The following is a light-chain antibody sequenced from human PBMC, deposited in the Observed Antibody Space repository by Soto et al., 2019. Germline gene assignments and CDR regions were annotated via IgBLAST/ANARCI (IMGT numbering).Light chain of an antibody. CDR1: QDISSY. CDR3: RHLNVNLL. CDR2: AAS. V-gene: IGKV1-9*01. J-gene: IGKJ2*01. Sequence: IQLTQSPSSLSASIGARFTITCRASQDISSYIAWYQQKPGNAPKLRIYAASTLNSGVPSRLSGSGAGTDFTSPSSGLQAEYFVTYYCRHLNVNLLFRQGTKLEIK.